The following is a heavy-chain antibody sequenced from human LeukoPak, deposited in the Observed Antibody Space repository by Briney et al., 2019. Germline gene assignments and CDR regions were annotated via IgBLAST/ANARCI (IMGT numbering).Heavy chain of an antibody. CDR1: GFTFSSYS. D-gene: IGHD6-13*01. Sequence: GGSLRLSCAASGFTFSSYSMNWVRQAPGKGLEWVSSISSSSSYIYYADSVKGRFTISRDNAKNSLYLQMNSLRAEDTAVYYCVRASSSWYEPDYWGQGTLVTVSS. V-gene: IGHV3-21*01. CDR2: ISSSSSYI. CDR3: VRASSSWYEPDY. J-gene: IGHJ4*02.